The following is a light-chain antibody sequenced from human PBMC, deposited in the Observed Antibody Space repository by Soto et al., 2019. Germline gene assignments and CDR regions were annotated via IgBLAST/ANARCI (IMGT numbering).Light chain of an antibody. J-gene: IGKJ2*01. Sequence: EILLTQSPATLSLSPGERATLSCRASQSVYSYLAWYQQRPGQAPRLLIYDASNRATGIPARFSGSGSGTDFTLTIGSLEPEDFAVYYCQQYNSYSRTFGQGTKLEIK. CDR3: QQYNSYSRT. V-gene: IGKV3-11*01. CDR1: QSVYSY. CDR2: DAS.